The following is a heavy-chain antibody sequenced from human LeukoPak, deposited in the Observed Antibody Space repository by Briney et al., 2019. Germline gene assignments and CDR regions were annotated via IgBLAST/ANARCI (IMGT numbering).Heavy chain of an antibody. CDR3: ARGGLLTGDYYFDY. Sequence: GGSLRLSCAASGFTFSSYSMNWVRQAPGKGLEWVSSISSSSSYIYYADSVKGRFTISRDNAKNSLYLQMNSLRAEDTAVYYCARGGLLTGDYYFDYWGQGTLVTVSS. J-gene: IGHJ4*02. D-gene: IGHD3-9*01. CDR1: GFTFSSYS. V-gene: IGHV3-21*01. CDR2: ISSSSSYI.